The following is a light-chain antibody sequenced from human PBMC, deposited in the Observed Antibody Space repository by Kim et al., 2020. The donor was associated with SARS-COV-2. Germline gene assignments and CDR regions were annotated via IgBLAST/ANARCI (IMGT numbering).Light chain of an antibody. J-gene: IGLJ1*01. CDR1: SSDVGGYDY. V-gene: IGLV2-14*01. CDR2: DVS. Sequence: ALTQPASVSGSPGQSITISCTGTSSDVGGYDYVSWYQQRPGEAPKVMIYDVSNRPSGFSDRFSGSKSGNTASLTISGLQAEDEADYYCSSYTSSSLYVFGTGTKVTVL. CDR3: SSYTSSSLYV.